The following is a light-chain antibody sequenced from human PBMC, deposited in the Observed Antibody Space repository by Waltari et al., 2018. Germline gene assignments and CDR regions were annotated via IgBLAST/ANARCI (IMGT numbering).Light chain of an antibody. CDR2: EDG. Sequence: SYVLTQPPSVSVAPGQTARITCEGNKIGSKNVHWYQHKPGQAPVLVVYEDGDRPSGIPERFSGSNSGNTATLTISRVEAGDEADYYCQVWDSGSDHYVFGTVTTVTVL. V-gene: IGLV3-21*02. CDR1: KIGSKN. CDR3: QVWDSGSDHYV. J-gene: IGLJ1*01.